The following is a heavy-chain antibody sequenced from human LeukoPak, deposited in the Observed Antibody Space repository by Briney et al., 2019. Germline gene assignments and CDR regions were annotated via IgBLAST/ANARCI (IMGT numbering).Heavy chain of an antibody. Sequence: QPGGSLRLSCAASGFTFSSYAMHWVRQAPGKGLEWVAVISYDGSNKYYADSVKGRFTISRDNSKNTLYLQMNSLRAEDTAVYYCARDRWGAAAGTKLDYCGQGTLVTVSS. CDR1: GFTFSSYA. CDR3: ARDRWGAAAGTKLDY. D-gene: IGHD6-13*01. CDR2: ISYDGSNK. V-gene: IGHV3-30-3*01. J-gene: IGHJ4*02.